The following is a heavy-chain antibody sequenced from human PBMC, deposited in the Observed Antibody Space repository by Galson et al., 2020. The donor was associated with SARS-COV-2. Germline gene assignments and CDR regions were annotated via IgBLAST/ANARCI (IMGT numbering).Heavy chain of an antibody. Sequence: GESLKISCVASGFTFSSYGMHWVRRAPGKGLEWVAVISYDGRETYYAESVKGRFTISRDNAMKTLLLQMNSLRVDDTAVYYCARGGGAYWSYFDSWGRGTLVSVSS. CDR3: ARGGGAYWSYFDS. J-gene: IGHJ4*02. V-gene: IGHV3-30*03. CDR2: ISYDGRET. D-gene: IGHD1-26*01. CDR1: GFTFSSYG.